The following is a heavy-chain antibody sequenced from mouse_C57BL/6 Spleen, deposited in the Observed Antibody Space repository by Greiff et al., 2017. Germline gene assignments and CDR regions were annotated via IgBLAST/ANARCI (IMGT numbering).Heavy chain of an antibody. J-gene: IGHJ2*01. CDR2: IYPGDGDT. D-gene: IGHD2-3*01. Sequence: LQESGAELVKPGASVKISCKASGYAFSSHWMNWVKQRPGKGLEWIGQIYPGDGDTNYNGKFKGKATLTADKSSSTAYMQLSSLTSEDSAVYFCAREGMGFDYWGQGTTLTVSS. CDR3: AREGMGFDY. V-gene: IGHV1-80*01. CDR1: GYAFSSHW.